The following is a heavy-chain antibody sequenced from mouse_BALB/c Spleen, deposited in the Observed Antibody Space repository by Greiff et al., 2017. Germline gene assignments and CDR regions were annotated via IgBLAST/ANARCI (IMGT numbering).Heavy chain of an antibody. CDR1: GYTFSSYW. CDR2: ILPGSGST. V-gene: IGHV1-9*01. D-gene: IGHD2-1*01. CDR3: ARRGYGNYVDAMDY. J-gene: IGHJ4*01. Sequence: VQLQQSGAELVRSGASVKISCKATGYTFSSYWIEWVKQRPGHGLEWIGEILPGSGSTNYNEKFKGKATFTADTSSNTAYMQLSSLTSEDSAVYYCARRGYGNYVDAMDYWGQGTSVTVSS.